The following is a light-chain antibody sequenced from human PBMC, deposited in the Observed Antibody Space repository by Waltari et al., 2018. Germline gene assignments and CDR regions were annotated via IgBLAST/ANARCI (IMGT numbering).Light chain of an antibody. CDR3: QVWDSSSDHWV. V-gene: IGLV3-21*02. J-gene: IGLJ3*02. CDR2: DGS. Sequence: SYVVTQPPSVSVAPGQTARITCGGNNIGSKSVHWYQQKPGQAPVLVVYDGSARPSGLAERFPGSNSGNTATLAISRVEAGDEADYFGQVWDSSSDHWVFGGGTKLSVL. CDR1: NIGSKS.